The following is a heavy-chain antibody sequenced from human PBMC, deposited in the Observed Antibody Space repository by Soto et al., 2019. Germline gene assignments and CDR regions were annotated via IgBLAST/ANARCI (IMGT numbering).Heavy chain of an antibody. V-gene: IGHV3-7*01. Sequence: PGGSLRLSCAASGFIFNAHWMSWVRQAPEKGLEWVAHTKPDGSEKYYVDSAKGRFTISRDNTRNSLYLQMNSLRADDTALYYCVAWGTSTSIPWGQGTLVTVSS. D-gene: IGHD3-16*01. CDR3: VAWGTSTSIP. CDR2: TKPDGSEK. CDR1: GFIFNAHW. J-gene: IGHJ5*02.